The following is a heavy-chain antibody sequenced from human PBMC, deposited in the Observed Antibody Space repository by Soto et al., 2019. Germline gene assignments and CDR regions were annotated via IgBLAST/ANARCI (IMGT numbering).Heavy chain of an antibody. CDR1: GFSVSDNY. D-gene: IGHD2-8*01. CDR2: IYSSGDT. V-gene: IGHV3-66*01. Sequence: EVQLVESGGGLVQPGGSLRLSCAASGFSVSDNYMSWVRQAPGKGLEWISVIYSSGDTYYADSVKGRLTLSRDNSRNTLYLQINDLRVEDTAIYYCARDPGYGRGVSVDPWGHGIPVTVYS. CDR3: ARDPGYGRGVSVDP. J-gene: IGHJ5*02.